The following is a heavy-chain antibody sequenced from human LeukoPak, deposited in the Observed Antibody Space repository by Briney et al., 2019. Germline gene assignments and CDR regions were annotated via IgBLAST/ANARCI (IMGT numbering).Heavy chain of an antibody. Sequence: GGSLRLSCAASGFTFSSYAMHWVRQAPGKGLEWVAVISYDGSNKYYADSVKGRFTISRDNSKNTLYLQMNSLRAEDTAVYYCARDQRFGEPYWGQGTLVAVSS. CDR3: ARDQRFGEPY. D-gene: IGHD3-10*01. CDR2: ISYDGSNK. CDR1: GFTFSSYA. V-gene: IGHV3-30-3*01. J-gene: IGHJ4*02.